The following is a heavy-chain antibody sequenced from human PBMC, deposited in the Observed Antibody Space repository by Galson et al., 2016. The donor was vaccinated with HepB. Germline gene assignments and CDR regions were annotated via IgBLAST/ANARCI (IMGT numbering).Heavy chain of an antibody. CDR2: INPSSGGA. V-gene: IGHV1-2*02. J-gene: IGHJ4*02. D-gene: IGHD4-17*01. Sequence: SVKVSCKASGYTLTGYYIYWVRQAPGQGLEWMGWINPSSGGANYAQKFQGRATMTRDTSVTQAYMELSRLRSDDTAGYYCARDYGDYADYWGQGTLVTVSS. CDR1: GYTLTGYY. CDR3: ARDYGDYADY.